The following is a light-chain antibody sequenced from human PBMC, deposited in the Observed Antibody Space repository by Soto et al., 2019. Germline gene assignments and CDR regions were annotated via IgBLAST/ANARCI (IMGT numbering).Light chain of an antibody. CDR2: DVS. V-gene: IGKV1-5*01. CDR1: QSLDHC. Sequence: DSQLTQSPSTLSASIRDRVTITCQASQSLDHCLAWYQQKPGKAPKLLIYDVSSLESGVPSRFSGSGSETEFTLTISSLFPDDFATYYCQQYNRYWTFGQGTKVDI. CDR3: QQYNRYWT. J-gene: IGKJ1*01.